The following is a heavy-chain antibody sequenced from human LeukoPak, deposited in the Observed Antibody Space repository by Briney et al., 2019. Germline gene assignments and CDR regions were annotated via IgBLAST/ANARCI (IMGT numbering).Heavy chain of an antibody. J-gene: IGHJ4*02. V-gene: IGHV3-53*01. D-gene: IGHD3-10*01. Sequence: VSVIYSGGGTYYADSVQGRFTISRDNSKNTLYLQMSSLRAEDTAVYYCARGSGGYYPEYWGQGTLVTVSS. CDR3: ARGSGGYYPEY. CDR2: IYSGGGT.